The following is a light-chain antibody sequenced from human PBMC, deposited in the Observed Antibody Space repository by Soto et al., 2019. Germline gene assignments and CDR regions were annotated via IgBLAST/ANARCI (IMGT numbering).Light chain of an antibody. V-gene: IGLV2-8*01. Sequence: QSALTQPPSASGSPGQSVTISCTGTSSDVGIYDYVSWYQQHPGKAPKLMIYEVTKRPSGVPDRVSGSKSGNTASLTVSGLQAEDEADYYCSSYARNNILVLGGGTKLTVL. CDR3: SSYARNNILV. CDR2: EVT. J-gene: IGLJ2*01. CDR1: SSDVGIYDY.